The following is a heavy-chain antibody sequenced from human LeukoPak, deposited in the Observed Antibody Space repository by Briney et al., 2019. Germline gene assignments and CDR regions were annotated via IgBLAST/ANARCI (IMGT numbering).Heavy chain of an antibody. J-gene: IGHJ4*02. Sequence: SGPTLVKPTQTLTLTCTFSGFSLSSSAVGVGWIRQPPGKALEWLALIYSDDDKRYRTSLKTRLTITKDPSKNQVVLTMTNMDPVDTATYYCAPLYYSSSWYPSFDYWGQGTLVTVSS. CDR3: APLYYSSSWYPSFDY. D-gene: IGHD6-13*01. V-gene: IGHV2-5*02. CDR1: GFSLSSSAVG. CDR2: IYSDDDK.